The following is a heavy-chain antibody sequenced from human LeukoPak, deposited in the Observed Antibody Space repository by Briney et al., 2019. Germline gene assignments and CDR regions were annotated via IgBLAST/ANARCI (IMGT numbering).Heavy chain of an antibody. CDR1: GFTFSSYA. D-gene: IGHD1-1*01. CDR2: IGISSGNT. V-gene: IGHV3-48*04. CDR3: VRDHNYAFDN. J-gene: IGHJ4*02. Sequence: GGSLRLSCAASGFTFSSYAMSWVRQAPGKGPECISWIGISSGNTKYADSVKGRFTISGDNAKNSLYLQMNSLRVEDTAVYYCVRDHNYAFDNWGQGTLVTVSS.